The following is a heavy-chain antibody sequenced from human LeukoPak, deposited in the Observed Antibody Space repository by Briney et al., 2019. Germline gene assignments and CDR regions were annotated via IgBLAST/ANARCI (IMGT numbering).Heavy chain of an antibody. J-gene: IGHJ6*03. Sequence: SGGSLRLSCAASGFTFSTYSMNSVRQDPGNGLEWVSYISSSSSTIYYADSVKGRFTISRDNAKKSLYLQLNSLRDEDTAVYYCARGPATYDSSGYYPHYSYYMDVWGKGTTVTVSS. D-gene: IGHD3-22*01. CDR2: ISSSSSTI. CDR3: ARGPATYDSSGYYPHYSYYMDV. V-gene: IGHV3-48*02. CDR1: GFTFSTYS.